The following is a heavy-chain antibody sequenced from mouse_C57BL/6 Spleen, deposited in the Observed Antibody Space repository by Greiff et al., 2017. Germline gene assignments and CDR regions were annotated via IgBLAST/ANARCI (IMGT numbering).Heavy chain of an antibody. Sequence: EVQLQESGPGLVKPSPSLSLTCSVTGYSITSGYYWNWIRQFPGNKLEWMGYISYDGSNNYNPSLKNRISITRDTSKNQFFLKLNSVTTEDTATYYCARRAYYDGSFDYWGQGTTLTVSS. CDR1: GYSITSGYY. CDR2: ISYDGSN. D-gene: IGHD1-1*01. J-gene: IGHJ2*01. CDR3: ARRAYYDGSFDY. V-gene: IGHV3-6*01.